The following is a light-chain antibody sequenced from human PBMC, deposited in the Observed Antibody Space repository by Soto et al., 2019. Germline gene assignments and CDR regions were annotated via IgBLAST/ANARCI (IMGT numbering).Light chain of an antibody. CDR2: HNA. CDR3: QSYDSSLGAWV. Sequence: QSVVTQPPSVSGAPGQRVTISCTGSISNIGAGFDVHWYQQLPGTAPKLLIYHNANRPSGVPDRFSGSRSVTSASLAITGLQAEDEADYYCQSYDSSLGAWVFGGGTQLTVL. J-gene: IGLJ3*02. CDR1: ISNIGAGFD. V-gene: IGLV1-40*01.